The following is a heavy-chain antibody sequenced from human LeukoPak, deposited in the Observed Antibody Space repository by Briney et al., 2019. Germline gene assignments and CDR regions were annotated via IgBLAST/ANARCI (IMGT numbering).Heavy chain of an antibody. CDR3: ARGCSSTSCYYYYYGMDV. Sequence: SETLSLTCAVYGGSFSGYYWSWIRQPPGKGLEWIGEINHSGSTNYNPSLKSRVTISVDTSKNQFSLKLSSVTAADTAVYYCARGCSSTSCYYYYYGMDVWGQGTTVTVSS. J-gene: IGHJ6*02. V-gene: IGHV4-34*01. D-gene: IGHD2-2*01. CDR1: GGSFSGYY. CDR2: INHSGST.